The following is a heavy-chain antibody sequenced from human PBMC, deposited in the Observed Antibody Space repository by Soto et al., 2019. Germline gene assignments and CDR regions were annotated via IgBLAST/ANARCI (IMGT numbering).Heavy chain of an antibody. CDR2: IFRTGAT. Sequence: SKTLSRTGTVSGGSTSPSYWNWIRQRPGKGLEWIGYIFRTGATNYNPTLRSRVTISLDTSKNKFSFNLRSVTPAATVIYYCARDLLEDQLLGWFDPWGQGTLVTVSS. CDR1: GGSTSPSY. D-gene: IGHD3-3*01. J-gene: IGHJ5*02. V-gene: IGHV4-59*01. CDR3: ARDLLEDQLLGWFDP.